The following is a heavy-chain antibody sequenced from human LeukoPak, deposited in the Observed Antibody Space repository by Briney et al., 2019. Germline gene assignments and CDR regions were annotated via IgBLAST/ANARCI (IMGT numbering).Heavy chain of an antibody. J-gene: IGHJ4*02. D-gene: IGHD2-15*01. CDR3: ARGLHYAGSGGTCFLDY. CDR2: ICSSGST. CDR1: GGSITGYY. V-gene: IGHV4-4*07. Sequence: PSETLSLTCTVSGGSITGYYWSWTRQPAGQGLEWIGGICSSGSTNYNPYLKSRLTMSVATSKNQLSLKLSSVTGADTALYYCARGLHYAGSGGTCFLDYWGQGTLVTVSS.